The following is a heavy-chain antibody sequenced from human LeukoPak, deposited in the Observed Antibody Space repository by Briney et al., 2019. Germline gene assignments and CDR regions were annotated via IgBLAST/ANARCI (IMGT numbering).Heavy chain of an antibody. J-gene: IGHJ4*02. CDR3: ARGRRDWNYSGGKLLDY. Sequence: ASVKVSCKASGYTFTSYDINWVRQATGQGLEWMGWVNPNSGNTGYAQKFQGRVTMTRNTSISTAYMELSSLRSEDTAVYYCARGRRDWNYSGGKLLDYWGQGTLVTVSS. D-gene: IGHD1-7*01. V-gene: IGHV1-8*01. CDR2: VNPNSGNT. CDR1: GYTFTSYD.